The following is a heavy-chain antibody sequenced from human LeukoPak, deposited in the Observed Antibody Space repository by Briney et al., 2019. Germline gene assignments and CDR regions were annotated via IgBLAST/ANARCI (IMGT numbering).Heavy chain of an antibody. CDR1: GLTFDDYG. Sequence: PRGSLRLSCAASGLTFDDYGMSWVRQVPGKGLEWVSGINWNGGSTGYADSVKGRFTISRDNAKNSLYLQMNSLRAEDTALYYCARIKSSGNYSPFDYWGQGALLTVSS. D-gene: IGHD1-26*01. CDR3: ARIKSSGNYSPFDY. V-gene: IGHV3-20*04. CDR2: INWNGGST. J-gene: IGHJ4*02.